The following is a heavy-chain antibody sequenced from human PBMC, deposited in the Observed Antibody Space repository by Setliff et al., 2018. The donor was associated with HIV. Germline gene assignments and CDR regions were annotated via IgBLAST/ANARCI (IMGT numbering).Heavy chain of an antibody. CDR1: RDSINGHW. V-gene: IGHV4-34*01. Sequence: SETLSLTCTVSRDSINGHWWSWIRQPPGKGLEWIGEINHSGSTNYNPSLKSRVTMSVDTSKNQFSLKLTSVTAADTAAYFCARRAYCSSTTCFDNWGQGTLVTVSS. D-gene: IGHD2-2*01. CDR3: ARRAYCSSTTCFDN. J-gene: IGHJ4*02. CDR2: INHSGST.